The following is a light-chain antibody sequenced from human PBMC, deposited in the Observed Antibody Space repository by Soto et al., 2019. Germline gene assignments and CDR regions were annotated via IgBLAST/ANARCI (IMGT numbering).Light chain of an antibody. CDR3: QNYNSAFWT. CDR2: AAS. J-gene: IGKJ1*01. V-gene: IGKV1-27*01. CDR1: QGISND. Sequence: MTQSPLSLPVTPVGDRATITCRASQGISNDLAWYQQKPGKVPKLLIYAASTLQSGVPSRFSGSGSGTDFTLTISSLQPEDVAAYYCQNYNSAFWTFGQGTKVDI.